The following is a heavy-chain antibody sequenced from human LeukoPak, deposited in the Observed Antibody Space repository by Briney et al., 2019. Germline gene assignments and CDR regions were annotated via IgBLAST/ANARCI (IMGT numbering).Heavy chain of an antibody. CDR3: AKDHFHSSGWNWFDP. D-gene: IGHD6-19*01. J-gene: IGHJ5*02. CDR2: ISGSGGST. V-gene: IGHV3-23*01. CDR1: GFTFSSYG. Sequence: PGGSLRLSCAASGFTFSSYGMSWVRQAPGKGLEWVSAISGSGGSTYYADSVKGRFTISRDNSKNTLYLQMNSLRAEDTAVYYCAKDHFHSSGWNWFDPWGQGTLVTVSS.